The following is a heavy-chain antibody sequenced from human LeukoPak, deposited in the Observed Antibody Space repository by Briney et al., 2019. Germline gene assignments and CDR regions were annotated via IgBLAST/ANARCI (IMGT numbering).Heavy chain of an antibody. CDR2: ISSSGSTI. D-gene: IGHD5-18*01. Sequence: GGSLRLSCAASGFTFSDYYMSWIRQAPGKGLEWVSHISSSGSTIYYADSVKGRFTISRDNAKNSLYLQMVSLRAEDTAVYYYARGLSGYTAMGAYWGQGTLVTVSS. CDR3: ARGLSGYTAMGAY. J-gene: IGHJ4*02. V-gene: IGHV3-11*01. CDR1: GFTFSDYY.